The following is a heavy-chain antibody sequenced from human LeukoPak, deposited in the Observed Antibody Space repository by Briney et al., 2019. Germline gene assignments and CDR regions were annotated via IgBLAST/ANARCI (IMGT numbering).Heavy chain of an antibody. CDR2: LSSSSSTI. J-gene: IGHJ4*02. CDR3: ARDKTLGIAAAGTFDY. Sequence: GGSLRLSCAASGFTFSSYSMNWVREAPGKGLEWVSYLSSSSSTIYYADSVKGRFTISRDNAKNSLYMQMNSLRDEDTAVYYCARDKTLGIAAAGTFDYWGQGTLVTVSS. CDR1: GFTFSSYS. V-gene: IGHV3-48*02. D-gene: IGHD6-13*01.